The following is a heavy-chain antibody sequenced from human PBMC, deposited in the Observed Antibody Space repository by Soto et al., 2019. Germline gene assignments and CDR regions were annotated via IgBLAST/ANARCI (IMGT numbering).Heavy chain of an antibody. CDR2: IKPGTSDI. D-gene: IGHD3-3*02. CDR1: GYKFGSAW. Sequence: GESLKISCKGVGYKFGSAWIGWVRQMPGKGLEWMGIIKPGTSDIRYSPSCRGHVTISADEAVSTAYLQWSSLKASDTAMYYCARQLSHICDSWGQGTRVTVSP. V-gene: IGHV5-51*01. J-gene: IGHJ4*02. CDR3: ARQLSHICDS.